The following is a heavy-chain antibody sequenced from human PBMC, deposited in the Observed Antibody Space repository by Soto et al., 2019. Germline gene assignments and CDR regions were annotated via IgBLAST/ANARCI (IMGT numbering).Heavy chain of an antibody. CDR1: GGSISSSGYY. D-gene: IGHD6-19*01. CDR2: IHDSGST. V-gene: IGHV4-31*03. CDR3: ASQATGWYPDY. Sequence: QVELQESGPGLVKPSQTLSLTCTVSGGSISSSGYYWSWIRQHPGKGLEWIGYIHDSGSTYYNPSLKSRVIISVDSSKNQFSLKLPSVTAADTAVYYCASQATGWYPDYWGQGTLVTVSS. J-gene: IGHJ4*02.